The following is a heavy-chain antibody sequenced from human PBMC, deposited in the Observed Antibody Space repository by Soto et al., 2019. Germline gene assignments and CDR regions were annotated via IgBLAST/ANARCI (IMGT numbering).Heavy chain of an antibody. Sequence: SETLSLTCAVSGDSISSINWWSWVRQPPGKGLEWIGEIYHSGSTVYNPSLKSRVTISVDKSKNHFSLKLSSVTAADTAVYYCARVFVTAAVGSWFDPWGQGTWVTVSS. CDR2: IYHSGST. CDR3: ARVFVTAAVGSWFDP. CDR1: GDSISSINW. D-gene: IGHD6-13*01. V-gene: IGHV4-4*02. J-gene: IGHJ5*02.